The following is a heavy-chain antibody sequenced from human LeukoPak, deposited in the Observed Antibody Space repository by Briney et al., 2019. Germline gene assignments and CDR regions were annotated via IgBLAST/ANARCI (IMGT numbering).Heavy chain of an antibody. D-gene: IGHD3-16*01. CDR3: ARVFGGAARRSWFDP. J-gene: IGHJ5*02. V-gene: IGHV4-39*07. CDR2: IYYSGST. Sequence: SETLSLTCTVSGGSISGSSYYWGWIRQPPGKGLEWIGSIYYSGSTYYNPSLKSRVTISVDTSKNQFSLKLSSVTAADTAVYYCARVFGGAARRSWFDPWGQGTLVTVTS. CDR1: GGSISGSSYY.